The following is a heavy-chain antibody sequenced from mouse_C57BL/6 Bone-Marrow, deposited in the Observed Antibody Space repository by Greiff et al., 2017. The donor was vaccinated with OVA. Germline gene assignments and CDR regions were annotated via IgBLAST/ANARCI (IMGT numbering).Heavy chain of an antibody. V-gene: IGHV1-15*01. J-gene: IGHJ3*01. D-gene: IGHD1-1*01. Sequence: VQLQQSGAELVRPGASVTLSCKASGYTFTDYEMHWVKQTPVHGLEWIGAIDPETGGTAYNQKFKGKAILTADKSSSTAYMELRSLTSEDSADYYCTGAYYAWFAYWGQGTLVTVSA. CDR2: IDPETGGT. CDR1: GYTFTDYE. CDR3: TGAYYAWFAY.